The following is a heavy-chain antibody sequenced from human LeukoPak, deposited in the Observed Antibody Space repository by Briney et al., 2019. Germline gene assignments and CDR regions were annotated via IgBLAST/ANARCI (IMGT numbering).Heavy chain of an antibody. V-gene: IGHV3-9*01. CDR1: GFSFGGYA. Sequence: GGSLRLSCAASGFSFGGYALHWVRQVPGKGLEWVASISWNSGDIVHADSVKGRFTISRDNPKNTLYLLMNTLRAEDTAVYYCARDMGDFWSGPHGGFDYWGQGFLVTVSS. J-gene: IGHJ4*02. CDR3: ARDMGDFWSGPHGGFDY. D-gene: IGHD3-3*01. CDR2: ISWNSGDI.